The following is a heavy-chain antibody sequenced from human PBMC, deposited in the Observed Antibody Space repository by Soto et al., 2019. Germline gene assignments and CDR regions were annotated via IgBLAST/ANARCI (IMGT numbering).Heavy chain of an antibody. CDR2: ISYDGSNK. Sequence: PGGSMILSCAASGLNFSSYGRHWVRQATGKGLEWVAVISYDGSNKYYADSVKGRFTISRDNSKNTLYLQMNSLRAEDTAVYYCAKDDYGMDVWGQGTTVTVSS. V-gene: IGHV3-30*18. CDR3: AKDDYGMDV. CDR1: GLNFSSYG. J-gene: IGHJ6*02.